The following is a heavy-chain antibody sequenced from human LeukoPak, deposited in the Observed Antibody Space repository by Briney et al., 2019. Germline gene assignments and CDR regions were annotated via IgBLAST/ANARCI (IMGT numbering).Heavy chain of an antibody. Sequence: PGGSLRLSCAASGFTFSSYGIHWVRQAPGKGLEWVAVISYDGSNKYYADSVKGRFTISRDNSKNTLYLQMNSLRAEDTAVYYGAKVERIVVVPAAIDNWGQGTLVTVSS. CDR2: ISYDGSNK. J-gene: IGHJ4*02. CDR1: GFTFSSYG. D-gene: IGHD2-2*01. V-gene: IGHV3-30*18. CDR3: AKVERIVVVPAAIDN.